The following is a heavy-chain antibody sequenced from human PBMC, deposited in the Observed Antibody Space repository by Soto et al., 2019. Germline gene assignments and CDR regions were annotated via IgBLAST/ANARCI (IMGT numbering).Heavy chain of an antibody. CDR2: ITGSGGST. CDR3: AKGSASGAPYYFDF. CDR1: GFTFSNYA. J-gene: IGHJ4*02. Sequence: EVQLLESGGGLVQPGGSLRLSCAASGFTFSNYAMSWVRQAPGKGLEWVSAITGSGGSTYHADSVKGRFTISRDNSKNTLFLQMNRLRDDDTAVYYCAKGSASGAPYYFDFWGQGTLVTVFS. V-gene: IGHV3-23*01. D-gene: IGHD6-25*01.